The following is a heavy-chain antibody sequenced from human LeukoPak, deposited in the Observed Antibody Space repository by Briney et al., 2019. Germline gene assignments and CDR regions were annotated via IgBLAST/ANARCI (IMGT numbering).Heavy chain of an antibody. D-gene: IGHD6-13*01. CDR2: IKLDGTEK. CDR1: GLTFSSYW. Sequence: GGSLRLSCAASGLTFSSYWMTWVRQAPGKGLEWVANIKLDGTEKYYVDSVKGRFTISRDNAKNSLDLQMNSLKASDTAMYYCARHREEAAAEGYWYFDLWGRGTLVTVSS. CDR3: ARHREEAAAEGYWYFDL. J-gene: IGHJ2*01. V-gene: IGHV3-7*03.